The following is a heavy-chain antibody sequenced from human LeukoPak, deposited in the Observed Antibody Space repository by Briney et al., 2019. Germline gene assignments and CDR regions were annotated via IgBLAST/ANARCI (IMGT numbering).Heavy chain of an antibody. D-gene: IGHD3-10*01. CDR2: ISDRGGRT. CDR3: AKYHRPGEEPPSYFDY. CDR1: GFTFSSYA. V-gene: IGHV3-23*01. Sequence: GGSLRLSCAASGFTFSSYAMSWARQAPGKGLEWVSDISDRGGRTHDADSVKGQFTISRDNSKNTLYLQMNSLGAEDTAVYYCAKYHRPGEEPPSYFDYWGQGTLVTVSS. J-gene: IGHJ4*02.